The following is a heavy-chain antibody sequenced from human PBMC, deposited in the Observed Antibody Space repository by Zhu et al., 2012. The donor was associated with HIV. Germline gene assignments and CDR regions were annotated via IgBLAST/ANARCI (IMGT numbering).Heavy chain of an antibody. CDR1: GGSISSGDYY. V-gene: IGHV4-30-4*08. CDR3: ARKQWELLSAFDI. D-gene: IGHD1-26*01. J-gene: IGHJ3*02. CDR2: IYYSGTT. Sequence: QVQLQESGPELVKPSQTLSLTCTVSGGSISSGDYYWSWVRQSPVRGLEWIGYIYYSGTTYYIPSLKSRVTISVDTSKNQFSLKLTSVTAADTAMYYCARKQWELLSAFDIWGQGTMVTVSS.